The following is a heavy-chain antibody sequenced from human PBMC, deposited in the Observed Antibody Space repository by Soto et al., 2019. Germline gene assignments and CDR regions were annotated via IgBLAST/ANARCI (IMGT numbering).Heavy chain of an antibody. V-gene: IGHV3-21*01. CDR3: ARDLYCSSTSCYVRWQAGAMDV. D-gene: IGHD2-2*01. CDR2: ISSSSSYI. J-gene: IGHJ6*04. Sequence: GGSLRLSCAASGFTFSSYSMNWVRQAPGKGLEWVSSISSSSSYIYYADSVKGRFTISRDNAKNSLYLQMNSLRAEDTAVYYCARDLYCSSTSCYVRWQAGAMDVWGKGTTVTVSS. CDR1: GFTFSSYS.